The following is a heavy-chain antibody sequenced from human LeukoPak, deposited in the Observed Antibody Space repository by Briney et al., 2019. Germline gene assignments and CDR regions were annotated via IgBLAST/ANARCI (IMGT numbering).Heavy chain of an antibody. V-gene: IGHV3-7*01. Sequence: PGGSLRLSCAASGFTYSSYWMSWVRQAPGKGLEGVANIKHDGSEKYYVDFVKGRFTVSRDNAKNSVFLQMNSRRAEDTAVYHCVRDFSGDYRPYWGQGTLVTVSS. CDR3: VRDFSGDYRPY. CDR1: GFTYSSYW. J-gene: IGHJ4*02. CDR2: IKHDGSEK. D-gene: IGHD2-21*02.